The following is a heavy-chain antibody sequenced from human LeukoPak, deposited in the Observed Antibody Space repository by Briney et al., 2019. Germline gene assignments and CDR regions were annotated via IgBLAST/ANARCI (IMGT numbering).Heavy chain of an antibody. CDR1: GFTFSSYS. D-gene: IGHD2-2*01. CDR3: SIVVVPAAYLGFDP. CDR2: ISSSSSYI. Sequence: KTGGSLGLSCAASGFTFSSYSMNWVRQAPGKGLEWVSSISSSSSYIYYADSVKGRFTISRDNAKNSLYLQMNSLRAEDTAVYYCSIVVVPAAYLGFDPWGQGTLVTVSS. V-gene: IGHV3-21*01. J-gene: IGHJ5*02.